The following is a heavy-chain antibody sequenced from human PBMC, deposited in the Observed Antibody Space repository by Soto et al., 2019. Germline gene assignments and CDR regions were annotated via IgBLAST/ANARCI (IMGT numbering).Heavy chain of an antibody. CDR1: GGSISSTSYY. Sequence: PSETLSLTCTVSGGSISSTSYYWGWIRQPPGKGLEWIGCIYYSGSTNYNPSLKSRVTISVDTSKNQFSLKLSSVTASDTAVYYCARAGLGYDPIDYWGQGTLVTVSS. CDR2: IYYSGST. D-gene: IGHD2-15*01. CDR3: ARAGLGYDPIDY. J-gene: IGHJ4*02. V-gene: IGHV4-39*07.